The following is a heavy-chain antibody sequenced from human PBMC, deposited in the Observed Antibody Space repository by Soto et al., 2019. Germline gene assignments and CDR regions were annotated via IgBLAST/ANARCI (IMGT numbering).Heavy chain of an antibody. D-gene: IGHD2-21*01. J-gene: IGHJ3*02. CDR3: ARSMTVVAFDI. CDR1: GGSISSGGYS. CDR2: IYHSGST. Sequence: QLQLQESGSGLVKPSQTLSLTCAVSGGSISSGGYSWSWIRQPPGKGLEWIGYIYHSGSTYYNPSLKSRVTISVDSSKNQVSLKLSSVTAADTAVYYCARSMTVVAFDIWGQGTMVTVSS. V-gene: IGHV4-30-2*01.